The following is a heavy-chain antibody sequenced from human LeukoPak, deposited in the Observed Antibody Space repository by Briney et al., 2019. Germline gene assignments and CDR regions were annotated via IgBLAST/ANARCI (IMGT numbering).Heavy chain of an antibody. CDR1: AGSINNYY. J-gene: IGHJ6*02. D-gene: IGHD6-6*01. Sequence: SETLSLTCTVSAGSINNYYWSWIRQPPGKGLEWIGYIYYSGSTNYNPSLKSRVTISVDTSKKLVSLNLSSVTAADTAVYYCARVAARYVGMDVWGQGTTVIISS. V-gene: IGHV4-59*01. CDR3: ARVAARYVGMDV. CDR2: IYYSGST.